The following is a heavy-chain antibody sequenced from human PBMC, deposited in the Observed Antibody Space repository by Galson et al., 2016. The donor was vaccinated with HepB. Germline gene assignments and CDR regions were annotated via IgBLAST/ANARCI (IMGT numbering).Heavy chain of an antibody. J-gene: IGHJ4*02. Sequence: SLRLSCAASGFPFSTYCMTWVRQAPGKGPEWVAVIKPDGREIQYVDSVKGRFTISRDDGKNSLYLQMNTLRAEDTAVYYCARVFSYDRRDYYRHFDSWGRGTLGTVSS. CDR2: IKPDGREI. CDR1: GFPFSTYC. V-gene: IGHV3-7*03. D-gene: IGHD3-22*01. CDR3: ARVFSYDRRDYYRHFDS.